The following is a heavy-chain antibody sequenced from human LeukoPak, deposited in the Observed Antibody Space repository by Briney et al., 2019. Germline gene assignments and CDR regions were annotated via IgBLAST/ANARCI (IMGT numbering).Heavy chain of an antibody. CDR3: ARHADYDTSVGAFDI. J-gene: IGHJ3*02. V-gene: IGHV4-59*08. D-gene: IGHD3-22*01. Sequence: AVTMTLPWRITGGYIKSLDCGWRRLTQEKGPEWIGYIYYSGSTNYNPSLKSRVTISVDTSKNQFSLKLSSVTAADTAVYYCARHADYDTSVGAFDIWGQGTMVTVSS. CDR2: IYYSGST. CDR1: GGYIKSLD.